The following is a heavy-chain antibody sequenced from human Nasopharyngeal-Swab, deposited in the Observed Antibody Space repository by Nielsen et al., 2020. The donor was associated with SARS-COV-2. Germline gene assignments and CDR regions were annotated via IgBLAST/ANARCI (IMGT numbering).Heavy chain of an antibody. CDR3: AREEMVGQWLERGY. V-gene: IGHV3-23*01. D-gene: IGHD6-19*01. CDR1: GFTFSNYA. Sequence: GGSLRLSCAASGFTFSNYAMSWVRQAPGKGLEWVSSISGSVGSTYYADSVKGRFTISRDNSKNTLYLQMNSLRAEDTAVYYCAREEMVGQWLERGYWGQGTLVTVSS. J-gene: IGHJ4*02. CDR2: ISGSVGST.